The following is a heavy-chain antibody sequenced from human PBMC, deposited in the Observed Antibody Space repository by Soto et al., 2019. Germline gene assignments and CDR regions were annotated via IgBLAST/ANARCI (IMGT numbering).Heavy chain of an antibody. V-gene: IGHV3-23*01. CDR1: GFTFSTYA. Sequence: PWGSLRLSCAASGFTFSTYAIICGRQSPGKGLEWVSAISATGISTHYADSVKGRVTISRDNSANTLSLEMSSLTAEDTAVYYCARDKDTSSWTGFDFWGHGTLVTVSS. CDR3: ARDKDTSSWTGFDF. J-gene: IGHJ4*01. CDR2: ISATGIST. D-gene: IGHD1-1*01.